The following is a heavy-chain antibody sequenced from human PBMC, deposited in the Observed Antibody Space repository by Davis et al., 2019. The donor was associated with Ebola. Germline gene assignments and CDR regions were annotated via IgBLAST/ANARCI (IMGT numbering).Heavy chain of an antibody. CDR3: ARNIIVLTRSWFDP. J-gene: IGHJ5*02. Sequence: GESLKISCAASGFTFSSYWMSWVRQAPGKGLEWVANIKQDGSEKYYVDSVKGRFTISRDNAKNSLYLQMNSLRAEDTAVYYCARNIIVLTRSWFDPWGQGTLVTVSS. D-gene: IGHD2-8*01. CDR2: IKQDGSEK. V-gene: IGHV3-7*03. CDR1: GFTFSSYW.